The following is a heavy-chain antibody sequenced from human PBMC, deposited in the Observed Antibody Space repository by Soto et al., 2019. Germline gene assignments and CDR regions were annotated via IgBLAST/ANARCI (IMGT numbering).Heavy chain of an antibody. D-gene: IGHD1-1*01. CDR1: GYTLTTYG. V-gene: IGHV1-18*01. Sequence: QVQLVQSGAEVKKPGASVKVSCKAAGYTLTTYGVSWVRKAPGQGLEWVGWISAYNDHTNYAQKFQGRVTMTTDTSTSTAYMELRSLRSDDTAVYYCARGTSFDYCGQGTLVTVSS. CDR3: ARGTSFDY. J-gene: IGHJ4*02. CDR2: ISAYNDHT.